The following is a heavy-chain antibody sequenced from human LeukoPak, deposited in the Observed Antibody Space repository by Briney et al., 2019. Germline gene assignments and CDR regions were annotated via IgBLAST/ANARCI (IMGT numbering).Heavy chain of an antibody. J-gene: IGHJ5*02. D-gene: IGHD3-3*01. CDR1: GGSFSGYY. Sequence: SETLSLTCAVYGGSFSGYYWSWIRQPPGKALEWIGEINHSGSTNYNPSLKSRVTISVDTSKNQFSLKLSSVTAADTAVYYCARPARDFWSGYYINWFDPWGQGTLVTVSS. CDR3: ARPARDFWSGYYINWFDP. V-gene: IGHV4-34*01. CDR2: INHSGST.